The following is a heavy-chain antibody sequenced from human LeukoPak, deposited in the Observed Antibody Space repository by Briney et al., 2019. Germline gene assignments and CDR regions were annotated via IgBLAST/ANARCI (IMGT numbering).Heavy chain of an antibody. CDR3: ARGLFVDIVVVPAAIGFDY. CDR1: GGSFSGYY. D-gene: IGHD2-2*01. Sequence: SETLSLTCAVYGGSFSGYYWSWIRQPPGKGLEWTGEINHSGSTNYNPSLKSRVTISVDTSKNQFSLKLSSVTAADTAVYYCARGLFVDIVVVPAAIGFDYWGQGTLVTVSS. CDR2: INHSGST. J-gene: IGHJ4*02. V-gene: IGHV4-34*01.